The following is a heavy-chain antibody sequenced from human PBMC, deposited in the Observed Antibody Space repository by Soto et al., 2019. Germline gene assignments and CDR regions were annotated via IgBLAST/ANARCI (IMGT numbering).Heavy chain of an antibody. CDR2: ISGSGGST. CDR1: GFTFSSYA. D-gene: IGHD3-22*01. CDR3: AKVRYDSSTHLFDY. Sequence: EVQLLESGGGLVQPGGSLRLSCAASGFTFSSYAMSWVRQAPGKGLEWVSAISGSGGSTYYADSVKGRFTISRDNSKNPLYLQINSLRAEDTAVYYCAKVRYDSSTHLFDYWGQGTLVTVSS. J-gene: IGHJ4*02. V-gene: IGHV3-23*01.